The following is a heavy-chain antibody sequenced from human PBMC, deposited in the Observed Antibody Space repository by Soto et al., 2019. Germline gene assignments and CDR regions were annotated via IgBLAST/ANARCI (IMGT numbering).Heavy chain of an antibody. J-gene: IGHJ6*02. CDR1: GFTFSSYG. CDR2: IWYDGSNK. Sequence: PGGSLRLSCAASGFTFSSYGMHWVRQAPGKGLEWVAVIWYDGSNKYYADSVKGRFTISRDNSKNTLYLQMNSLRAEDTAVYYCARDGPYSSSSAPLDVWVQGITVTVSS. V-gene: IGHV3-33*01. CDR3: ARDGPYSSSSAPLDV. D-gene: IGHD6-6*01.